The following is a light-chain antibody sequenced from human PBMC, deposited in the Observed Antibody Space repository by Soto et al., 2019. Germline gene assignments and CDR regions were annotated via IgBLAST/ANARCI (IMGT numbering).Light chain of an antibody. J-gene: IGLJ2*01. CDR2: DST. V-gene: IGLV1-40*01. CDR3: QSYDTSLDVV. Sequence: QSVLTQPPSVSGAPGQRVTLSCTGSNSNIGAGYDVHWYQQSPGTAPKLLIYDSTYRPSGVPDRFSGPKSGTSASLAITGLQAEDESNYYCQSYDTSLDVVFGGGTKLTVL. CDR1: NSNIGAGYD.